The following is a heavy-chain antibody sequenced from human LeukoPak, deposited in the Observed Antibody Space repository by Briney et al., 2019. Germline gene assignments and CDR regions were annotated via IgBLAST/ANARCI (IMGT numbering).Heavy chain of an antibody. CDR2: IYTSGST. D-gene: IGHD5-12*01. CDR1: GGSISGYY. V-gene: IGHV4-4*07. J-gene: IGHJ4*02. Sequence: PSETLSLTCTVSGGSISGYYWSWIRQPAGKGLEWIGRIYTSGSTNYNPSLKSRVTILVDKSKNQFSLKLSSVTAADTAVYYCARGGGGYDYFDYWGQGTLVTVSS. CDR3: ARGGGGYDYFDY.